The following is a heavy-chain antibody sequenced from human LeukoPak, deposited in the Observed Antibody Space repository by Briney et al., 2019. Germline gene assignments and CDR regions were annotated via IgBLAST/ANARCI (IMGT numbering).Heavy chain of an antibody. Sequence: GGSLRLSCAASGFTFSSYDMSWVRQAPGKGLEWVSAISGSGDSTYYGDYVKGRFTISRDNSKNTLYLQMNSLRAEDTAVYYCAKTRPLDSSSWSHGDYWGQGTLVTVSS. CDR3: AKTRPLDSSSWSHGDY. D-gene: IGHD6-13*01. V-gene: IGHV3-23*01. CDR2: ISGSGDST. CDR1: GFTFSSYD. J-gene: IGHJ4*02.